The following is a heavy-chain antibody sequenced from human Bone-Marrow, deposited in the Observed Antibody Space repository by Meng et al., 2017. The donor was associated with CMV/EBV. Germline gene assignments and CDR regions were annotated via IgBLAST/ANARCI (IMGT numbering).Heavy chain of an antibody. CDR1: GFTFSNAW. V-gene: IGHV3-15*01. Sequence: GESLKISCAASGFTFSNAWMSWVRQAPGKGLEWVGRIKSKTDGGTTDYAAPVKGRFTISRDDSKNTPYLQMNSLKTEDTAVYYCTTDPGNGIDYWGQGTLVTVSS. J-gene: IGHJ4*02. CDR3: TTDPGNGIDY. D-gene: IGHD4-23*01. CDR2: IKSKTDGGTT.